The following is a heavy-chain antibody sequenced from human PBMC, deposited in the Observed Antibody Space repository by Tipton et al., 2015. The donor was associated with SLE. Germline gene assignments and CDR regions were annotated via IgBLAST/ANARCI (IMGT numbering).Heavy chain of an antibody. Sequence: TLPLTCAVYRGSFSGYYWSWIRRPPGKGLEWIGSMYFSGNTYYNPFLRGRVTISADTSKNQFSLKLTSVTAADTAVYYCARDPKYWGQGTLVIVSS. V-gene: IGHV4-34*11. CDR3: ARDPKY. J-gene: IGHJ4*02. CDR1: RGSFSGYY. CDR2: MYFSGNT.